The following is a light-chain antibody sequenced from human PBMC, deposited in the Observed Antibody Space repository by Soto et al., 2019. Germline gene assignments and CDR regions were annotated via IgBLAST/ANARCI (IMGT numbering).Light chain of an antibody. J-gene: IGKJ5*01. CDR1: QSISSNY. Sequence: EIVLTQSPGTLSLSPGERASLSCRASQSISSNYLAWFQQKPGQAPRLLISTASSRATGIPDRFRGSGSGTDFTLTISRLETEYFAVYYCHQYCSSPHTFGQGTRLETK. V-gene: IGKV3-20*01. CDR2: TAS. CDR3: HQYCSSPHT.